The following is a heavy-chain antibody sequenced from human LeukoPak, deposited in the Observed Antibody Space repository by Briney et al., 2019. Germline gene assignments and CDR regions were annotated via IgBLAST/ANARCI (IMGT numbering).Heavy chain of an antibody. V-gene: IGHV4-59*08. CDR2: LYYIGST. Sequence: PSETLSLTCIVPGGSTSSYYWCGVRAPPRRGVGSIGYLYYIGSTDFNPSLKSRVTISVDTSKNQFSLNLSSVTAADTAVYYCARHGYSGYDYDYWGQGTLVIVSS. CDR1: GGSTSSYY. D-gene: IGHD5-12*01. J-gene: IGHJ4*02. CDR3: ARHGYSGYDYDY.